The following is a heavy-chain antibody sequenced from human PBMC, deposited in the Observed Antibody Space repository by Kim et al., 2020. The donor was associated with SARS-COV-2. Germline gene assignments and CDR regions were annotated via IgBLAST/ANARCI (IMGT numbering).Heavy chain of an antibody. CDR3: ARDLFSGEIDY. V-gene: IGHV1-18*01. Sequence: TNDDRKPQGRVTMTTDTSTSTAYMELRSLRSDDTAVYYCARDLFSGEIDYWGQGTLVTVSS. D-gene: IGHD3-10*01. CDR2: T. J-gene: IGHJ4*02.